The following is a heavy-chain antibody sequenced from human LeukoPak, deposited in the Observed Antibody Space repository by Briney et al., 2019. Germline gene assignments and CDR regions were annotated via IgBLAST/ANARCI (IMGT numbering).Heavy chain of an antibody. CDR2: ISYDGSNK. CDR1: GFTFSSYS. V-gene: IGHV3-30*18. J-gene: IGHJ6*02. CDR3: AKGGTIPLSPYYYYGMDV. D-gene: IGHD3-9*01. Sequence: GGSLRLSCAASGFTFSSYSMHWVRQAPGKGLEWVAVISYDGSNKHYADSVKGRFTISRDNSKNTLYLQMNSLRAEDTAVYYCAKGGTIPLSPYYYYGMDVWGQGTTATVSS.